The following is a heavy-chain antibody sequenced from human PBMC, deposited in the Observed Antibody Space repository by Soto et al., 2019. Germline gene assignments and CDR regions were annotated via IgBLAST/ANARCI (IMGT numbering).Heavy chain of an antibody. CDR2: IYYSGST. CDR3: ASSYGDYVSWFDP. CDR1: GGSISSGGYY. D-gene: IGHD4-17*01. V-gene: IGHV4-31*03. Sequence: QVQLQESGPGLVKPSKTLSLTCTVSGGSISSGGYYWSWIRQHPGKGLEWIGYIYYSGSTYYNPSHKSRVTISVDTSKNQFSVKLSSVTAADPAVYYCASSYGDYVSWFDPWGQGTLVTVSS. J-gene: IGHJ5*02.